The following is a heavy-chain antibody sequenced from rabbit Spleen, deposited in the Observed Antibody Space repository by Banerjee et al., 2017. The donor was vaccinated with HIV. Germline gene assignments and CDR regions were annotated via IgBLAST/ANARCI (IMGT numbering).Heavy chain of an antibody. J-gene: IGHJ4*01. CDR2: MYAGSSDNT. V-gene: IGHV1S40*01. Sequence: QSLEEFGGDLVKPGASLTLTCTASGFSFSSGYYMCWVRQAPGKGLEWIACMYAGSSDNTFYASWAKGRFTISKTSSTTVTLQMTSLTAADTATYFCARGGYTYGGGGWTTLNLWGPGTLVTVS. CDR1: GFSFSSGYY. D-gene: IGHD6-1*01. CDR3: ARGGYTYGGGGWTTLNL.